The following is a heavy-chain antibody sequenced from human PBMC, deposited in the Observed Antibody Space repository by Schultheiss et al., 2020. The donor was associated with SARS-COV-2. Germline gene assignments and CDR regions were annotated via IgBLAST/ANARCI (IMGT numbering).Heavy chain of an antibody. CDR1: GFTVSSNY. D-gene: IGHD4-23*01. Sequence: GGSLRLSCAASGFTVSSNYMSWVRQAPGKGLEWVAVIWYDGSNKYYADSVKGRFTISRDNSKNTLYLQMNSLRAEDTAVYYCARAQHDYGGNRDAFDIWGQGTMVTVSS. V-gene: IGHV3-33*08. CDR2: IWYDGSNK. CDR3: ARAQHDYGGNRDAFDI. J-gene: IGHJ3*02.